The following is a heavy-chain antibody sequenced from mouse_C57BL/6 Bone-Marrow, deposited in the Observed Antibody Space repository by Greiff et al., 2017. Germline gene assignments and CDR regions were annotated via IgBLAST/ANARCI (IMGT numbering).Heavy chain of an antibody. Sequence: QVQLQQPGAELVKPGASVKLSCKASGYTFTSYWMHWVKQRPGQGLEWIGMIHPNSGSTNYNEKFKSKATLTVDNSSSTAYMQLSSLTSEDSAVYYWATLLRRGGYWGQGTTLTVSS. V-gene: IGHV1-64*01. D-gene: IGHD1-1*01. J-gene: IGHJ2*01. CDR2: IHPNSGST. CDR3: ATLLRRGGY. CDR1: GYTFTSYW.